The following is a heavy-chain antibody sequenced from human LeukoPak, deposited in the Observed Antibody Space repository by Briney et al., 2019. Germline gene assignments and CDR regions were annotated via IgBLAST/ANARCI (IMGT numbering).Heavy chain of an antibody. Sequence: GGSLRLSCAASGFTVSSDYLSWVRQAPGKGLEWVSVIFSGASTYYADSVKGRFTISRDNSKNTLYLHMNSLSAEDTAVYYCARGSPYSGYDLRAFDTWGQGTTVTVSS. V-gene: IGHV3-66*01. CDR3: ARGSPYSGYDLRAFDT. CDR2: IFSGAST. D-gene: IGHD5-12*01. CDR1: GFTVSSDY. J-gene: IGHJ3*02.